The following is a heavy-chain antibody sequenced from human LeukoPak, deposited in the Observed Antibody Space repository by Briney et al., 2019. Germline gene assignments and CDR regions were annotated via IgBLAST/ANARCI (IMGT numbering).Heavy chain of an antibody. Sequence: ASVKVYCKASGYTFTSYGISWVRQAPGQGLEWMGWISAYNGNTNYAQKLQGRVTMTTDTSTSTAYMELRSLRSDDTAVYYCARGFITIFGVTWFDPWGQGTLVTVSS. D-gene: IGHD3-3*01. J-gene: IGHJ5*02. V-gene: IGHV1-18*01. CDR1: GYTFTSYG. CDR2: ISAYNGNT. CDR3: ARGFITIFGVTWFDP.